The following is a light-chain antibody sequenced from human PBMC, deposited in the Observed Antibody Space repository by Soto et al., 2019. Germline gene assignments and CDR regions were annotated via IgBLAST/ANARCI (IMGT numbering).Light chain of an antibody. CDR2: QDS. CDR1: KLGDKY. J-gene: IGLJ2*01. Sequence: SYELTQPPSVSVSPGQTASITCSGDKLGDKYACWYQQKPGQSPVLVIYQDSKRPSGIPERFSGSNSGNTATLTISGTQAMEEAIYYCHAWDSSTVVFGGGTKLTVL. V-gene: IGLV3-1*01. CDR3: HAWDSSTVV.